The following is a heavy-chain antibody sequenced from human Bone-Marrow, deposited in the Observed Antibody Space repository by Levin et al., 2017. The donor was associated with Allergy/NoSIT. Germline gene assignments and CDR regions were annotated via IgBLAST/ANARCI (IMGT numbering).Heavy chain of an antibody. V-gene: IGHV4-34*01. Sequence: TTSETLSLTCAVYGGSFSGYYWSWIRQPPGKGLEWIGEINHSGSTNYNPSLKSRVTISVDTSKNQFSLKLSSVTAADTAVYYCASGGNCSSTSCRPVSNDDGMDVWGQGTTVTVSS. D-gene: IGHD2-2*01. CDR3: ASGGNCSSTSCRPVSNDDGMDV. CDR2: INHSGST. J-gene: IGHJ6*02. CDR1: GGSFSGYY.